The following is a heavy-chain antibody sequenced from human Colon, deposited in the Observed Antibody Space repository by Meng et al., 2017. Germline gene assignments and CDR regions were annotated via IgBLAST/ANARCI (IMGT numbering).Heavy chain of an antibody. V-gene: IGHV3-48*03. Sequence: GESLKISCAASGFTFSSYEMNWVRQAPGKGLEWVSYISGGGTTIYYADSVKGRFTISRDNAKNSLFLQMNSLRAEDTAVYYCARASYSGSYFGLLAFDIWGQGTMVTVSS. CDR3: ARASYSGSYFGLLAFDI. CDR2: ISGGGTTI. CDR1: GFTFSSYE. D-gene: IGHD1-26*01. J-gene: IGHJ3*02.